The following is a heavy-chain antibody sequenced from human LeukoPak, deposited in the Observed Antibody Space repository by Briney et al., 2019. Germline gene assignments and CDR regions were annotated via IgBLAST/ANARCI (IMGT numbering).Heavy chain of an antibody. CDR1: GFSFSSYS. D-gene: IGHD2-2*01. J-gene: IGHJ4*02. CDR2: ISRSSSDI. CDR3: ARDLPAAVD. V-gene: IGHV3-21*01. Sequence: GGSLRLSCAASGFSFSSYSMSWVRQAPRKGLEWVSFISRSSSDIYHADSVKGRFTISRDNAKNSLYLQMNSLRAEDTAVYYCARDLPAAVDWGQGTLVTVSS.